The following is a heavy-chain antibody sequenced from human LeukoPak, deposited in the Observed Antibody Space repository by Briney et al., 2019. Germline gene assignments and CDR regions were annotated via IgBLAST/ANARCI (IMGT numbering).Heavy chain of an antibody. CDR2: IKRKSDGGTP. D-gene: IGHD3-10*01. Sequence: GGSLRLSCAASGFIFSNAWMSWVRQAPGQGLEWVGRIKRKSDGGTPDSAAPVKGRFTISRDDSINTLFLQMNSLKAEDTAVYYCATDLGGYYSGSGTYWGALDFWGQGTVVTVSS. CDR3: ATDLGGYYSGSGTYWGALDF. CDR1: GFIFSNAW. J-gene: IGHJ4*02. V-gene: IGHV3-15*01.